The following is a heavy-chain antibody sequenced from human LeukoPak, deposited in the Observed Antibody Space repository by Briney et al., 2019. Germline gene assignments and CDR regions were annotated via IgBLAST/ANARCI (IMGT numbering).Heavy chain of an antibody. Sequence: SVKVSCKASGGTFSSYAISWVRQAPGQGLEWMGRIIPILGIANYAQKFQGRVTITADKSTSTAYMELRSLRSDDTAVYYCARDPTNIVVVVAAPLWFDPWGQGTLVTVSS. D-gene: IGHD2-15*01. J-gene: IGHJ5*02. CDR2: IIPILGIA. CDR3: ARDPTNIVVVVAAPLWFDP. CDR1: GGTFSSYA. V-gene: IGHV1-69*04.